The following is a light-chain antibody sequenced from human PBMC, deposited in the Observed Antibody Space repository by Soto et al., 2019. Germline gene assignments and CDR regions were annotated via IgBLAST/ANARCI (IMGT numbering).Light chain of an antibody. CDR2: GNN. CDR1: SSNIGAAYD. Sequence: QAVVTQPPSVSGAPGQKVTISCTRSSSNIGAAYDVHWYQHLPGTAPKLLIYGNNNRPSGVPDRFSASKSGTSASLAITGLQAEDEADYYCQSYDSSLSGWVFGGGTKVTVL. V-gene: IGLV1-40*01. J-gene: IGLJ3*02. CDR3: QSYDSSLSGWV.